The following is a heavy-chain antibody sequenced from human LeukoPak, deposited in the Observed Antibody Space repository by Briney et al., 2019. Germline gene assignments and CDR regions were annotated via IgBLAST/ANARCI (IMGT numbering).Heavy chain of an antibody. J-gene: IGHJ3*02. Sequence: GESLKISCKGSGYTFTSHWIAWVRQMPGKGLEWMGIIYPSDSDTRYSPSFQGQVTISADKSISTAYLQWSSLKASDTAMYYCARVLGWTGLSSGSLGAFDIWGQGTMVTVSS. V-gene: IGHV5-51*01. D-gene: IGHD1-26*01. CDR3: ARVLGWTGLSSGSLGAFDI. CDR1: GYTFTSHW. CDR2: IYPSDSDT.